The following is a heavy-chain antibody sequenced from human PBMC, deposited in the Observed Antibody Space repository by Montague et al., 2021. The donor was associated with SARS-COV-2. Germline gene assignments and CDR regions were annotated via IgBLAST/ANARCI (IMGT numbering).Heavy chain of an antibody. V-gene: IGHV3-7*01. CDR3: ARSPRGSGTGWLDY. J-gene: IGHJ4*02. D-gene: IGHD3/OR15-3a*01. CDR1: GFTSGDYQ. CDR2: INQDETAK. Sequence: SLRLSCAASGFTSGDYQMTWVRQAPGKGLQWVAHINQDETAKTYVDSVKGRFTISRDNAKNSLILQMNSLKDEDTAVYYCARSPRGSGTGWLDYWGQGTRVTITS.